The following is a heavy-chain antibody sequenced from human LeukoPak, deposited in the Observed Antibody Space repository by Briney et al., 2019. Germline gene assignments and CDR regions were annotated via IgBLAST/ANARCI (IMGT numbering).Heavy chain of an antibody. J-gene: IGHJ4*02. CDR1: GFTFDDYA. D-gene: IGHD6-19*01. Sequence: GGSLRLSGAASGFTFDDYAMHWVRQAPGKGLEWVSGISWNSGSIGYADSVKGRFTISRDNAKNSLYLQVNSLRAEDTALNYCAKGPWGAVAGTELDYWGQGTLVTVSS. CDR2: ISWNSGSI. CDR3: AKGPWGAVAGTELDY. V-gene: IGHV3-9*01.